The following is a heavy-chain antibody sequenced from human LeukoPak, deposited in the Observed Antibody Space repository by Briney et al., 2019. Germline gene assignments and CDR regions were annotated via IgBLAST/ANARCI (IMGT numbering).Heavy chain of an antibody. V-gene: IGHV1-46*01. CDR2: INPSGGST. CDR3: AREYWSYITMVRGAYYMDV. CDR1: GYTFTSYY. Sequence: GASVKVSCKASGYTFTSYYMHWVRQAPGQGLEWMGIINPSGGSTSYAQKFQGRVTMTTDTSTSTAYMELRSLRSDDTAVYYCAREYWSYITMVRGAYYMDVWGKGTTVTISS. D-gene: IGHD3-10*01. J-gene: IGHJ6*03.